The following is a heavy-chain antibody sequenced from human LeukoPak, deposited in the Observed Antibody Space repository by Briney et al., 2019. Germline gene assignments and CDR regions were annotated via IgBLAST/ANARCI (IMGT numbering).Heavy chain of an antibody. CDR3: AKDLGDDGGYYFDY. Sequence: GGSLRLSCAASGFTFSSYAMSWVRQAPGKGLEWVSAISGSGGSTYYADSVKGRFTISKDNSKNTLYLQMNSLRAEDTAVYYCAKDLGDDGGYYFDYWGQGTLVTVSS. CDR1: GFTFSSYA. CDR2: ISGSGGST. V-gene: IGHV3-23*01. J-gene: IGHJ4*02. D-gene: IGHD4-23*01.